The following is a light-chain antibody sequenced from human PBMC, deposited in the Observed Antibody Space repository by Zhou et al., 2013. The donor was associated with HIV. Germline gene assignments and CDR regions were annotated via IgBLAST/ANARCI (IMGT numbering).Light chain of an antibody. CDR3: QQANSFPLT. CDR2: GAS. Sequence: DIQMTQSPSSLSASVGDRVTITCRASQGISSYLVWYQQKPGKAPKLLIYGASTLQSGVPSRFSGSGSGTDFTLTISSLQPADFATYYCQQANSFPLTFGGGTKVEIK. V-gene: IGKV1-12*01. CDR1: QGISSY. J-gene: IGKJ4*01.